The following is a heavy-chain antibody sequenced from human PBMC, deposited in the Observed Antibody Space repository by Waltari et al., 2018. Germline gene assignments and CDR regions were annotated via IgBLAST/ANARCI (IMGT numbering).Heavy chain of an antibody. J-gene: IGHJ4*02. V-gene: IGHV3-9*01. Sequence: EVQLVESGGGLVQPGRSLRLSCAASGFTFDDYAMHWVRQAPGKGLEWVSGISWNSGSIGYADSVKGRFTISRDNAKNSLYLQMNSLRAEDTALYYCAKGLGDSSAGGDWGQGTLVTVSS. D-gene: IGHD3-16*01. CDR2: ISWNSGSI. CDR1: GFTFDDYA. CDR3: AKGLGDSSAGGD.